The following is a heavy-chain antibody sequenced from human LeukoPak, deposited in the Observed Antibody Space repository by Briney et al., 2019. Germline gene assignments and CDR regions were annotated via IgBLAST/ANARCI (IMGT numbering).Heavy chain of an antibody. D-gene: IGHD3-16*02. CDR1: GHTFTSYG. V-gene: IGHV1-18*01. Sequence: ASVKVSCKASGHTFTSYGISWVRQAPGQGLEWMGWISAYNGNTNYAQKLQGRVTMTTDTSTSTAYMELRSLRSDDTAVYYCARGPSLRLGELSSFDYWGQGTQVTVSS. CDR2: ISAYNGNT. CDR3: ARGPSLRLGELSSFDY. J-gene: IGHJ4*02.